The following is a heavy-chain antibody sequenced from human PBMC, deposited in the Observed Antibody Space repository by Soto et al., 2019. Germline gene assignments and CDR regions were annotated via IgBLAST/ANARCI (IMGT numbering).Heavy chain of an antibody. Sequence: GGSLRLSCVVSGFSFRTYSMNWVRQAPGKGLEWVSYISSSSSVIYYADSVKGRFTISRDNAKNSLYLQMNSLRDEDTAVYYCATSVGASGYDFYWGQGTLVTVSS. CDR3: ATSVGASGYDFY. CDR1: GFSFRTYS. CDR2: ISSSSSVI. J-gene: IGHJ4*02. V-gene: IGHV3-48*02. D-gene: IGHD5-12*01.